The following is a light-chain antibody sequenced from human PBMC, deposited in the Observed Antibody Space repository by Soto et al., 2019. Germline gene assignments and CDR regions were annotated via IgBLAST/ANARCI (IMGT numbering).Light chain of an antibody. V-gene: IGKV1-5*03. J-gene: IGKJ4*01. CDR3: QQYNSYPLT. CDR1: QSISSW. CDR2: KAS. Sequence: DIQMTQSPSTLSASVGDRVTITCRASQSISSWFACYQQKPGKAPKLLIYKASSLESGVPSRFSGSGSGTEFTLTISSLQPDDFATYYCQQYNSYPLTFGGGTKVEIK.